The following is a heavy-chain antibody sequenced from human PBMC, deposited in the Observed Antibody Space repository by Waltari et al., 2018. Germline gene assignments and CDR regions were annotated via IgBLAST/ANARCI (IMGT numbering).Heavy chain of an antibody. V-gene: IGHV4-39*01. CDR2: IYYRGRA. D-gene: IGHD3-10*01. CDR3: ARNMESPYNAPYYFYYMDV. CDR1: GASITNSNSY. J-gene: IGHJ6*03. Sequence: QLQLQESGPGLVKPSETLSLTCSVSGASITNSNSYCSWIRQPPGKGLVWIGSIYYRGRAYSCPALKSRVTISLDTSKNQLSLKVSSVTVADTAIYFCARNMESPYNAPYYFYYMDVWGKGTTVTVSS.